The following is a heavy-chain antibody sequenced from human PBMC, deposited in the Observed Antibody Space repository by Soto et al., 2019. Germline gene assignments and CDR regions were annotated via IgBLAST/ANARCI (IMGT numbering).Heavy chain of an antibody. CDR2: ISAYNGNT. J-gene: IGHJ4*02. Sequence: QVHLVQSGAEVKMPGASVKVSCKASGFTFTSYAFTWVRQAPGQGLEWMGWISAYNGNTNYARNFRGRVTMTTDSSTSTVYMELGSLTSDDPAVDFCARDFTGWPPDGVDSWGQGTLVSVSA. D-gene: IGHD3-16*01. CDR1: GFTFTSYA. CDR3: ARDFTGWPPDGVDS. V-gene: IGHV1-18*01.